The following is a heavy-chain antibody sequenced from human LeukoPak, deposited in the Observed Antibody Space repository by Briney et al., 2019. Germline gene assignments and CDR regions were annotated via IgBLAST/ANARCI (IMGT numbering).Heavy chain of an antibody. CDR3: AKDLVTVGYDIPYYFDY. V-gene: IGHV3-21*01. CDR1: GFTFSSFS. Sequence: GGSLRLSCAASGFTFSSFSMNWVRQAPGKGLEWVSSISSSSNYIYYADSVKGRFTISRDNAKKSLYLQMNSLRAEDTAVYYCAKDLVTVGYDIPYYFDYWGQGTLVTVSS. D-gene: IGHD5-12*01. J-gene: IGHJ4*02. CDR2: ISSSSNYI.